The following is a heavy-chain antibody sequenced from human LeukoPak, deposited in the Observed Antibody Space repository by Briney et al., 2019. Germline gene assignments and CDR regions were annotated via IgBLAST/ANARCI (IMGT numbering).Heavy chain of an antibody. Sequence: SETLSLTCTVSGGSISSYYWSWIRQPAGKGLEWIGRIYTSGSTNCNPSLKSRVTMSVDTSKNQFSLKLSSVTAADTAVYYCARGRAYQLPMGDYYYYMDVWGKGTTVTVSS. D-gene: IGHD2-2*01. CDR3: ARGRAYQLPMGDYYYYMDV. CDR1: GGSISSYY. CDR2: IYTSGST. J-gene: IGHJ6*03. V-gene: IGHV4-4*07.